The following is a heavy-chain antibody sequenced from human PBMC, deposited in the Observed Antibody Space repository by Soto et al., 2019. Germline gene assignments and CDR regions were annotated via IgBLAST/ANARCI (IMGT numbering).Heavy chain of an antibody. CDR1: GYIFTNFG. CDR3: ATGVGATRKDYYYGMDV. J-gene: IGHJ6*02. V-gene: IGHV1-18*01. Sequence: ASVKVSCKASGYIFTNFGISWVRQAPGQGLEWMGWISADNGDTNYAQKLQGRVTMTRDTSTNTAYMELSSLRSEDTAVYYCATGVGATRKDYYYGMDVWGQGTTVTVSS. D-gene: IGHD1-26*01. CDR2: ISADNGDT.